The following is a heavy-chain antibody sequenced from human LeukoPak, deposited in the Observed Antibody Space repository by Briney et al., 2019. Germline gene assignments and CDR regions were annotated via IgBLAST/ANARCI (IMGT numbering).Heavy chain of an antibody. CDR3: ARVYSTSGYNWFDP. CDR2: INHSGST. J-gene: IGHJ5*02. CDR1: GGSFSDYY. V-gene: IGHV4-34*01. Sequence: SETLSLTCAVFGGSFSDYYWSWIRQPPGKGLEWIGEINHSGSTNYNPSLKSRVTISVDTSKNQFSLKLSSVTAADTAVYYCARVYSTSGYNWFDPWGRGTLVTVSS. D-gene: IGHD3-3*01.